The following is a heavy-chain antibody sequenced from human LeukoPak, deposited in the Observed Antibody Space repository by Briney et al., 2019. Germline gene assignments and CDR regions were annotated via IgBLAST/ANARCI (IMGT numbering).Heavy chain of an antibody. CDR1: GGSISTYY. CDR3: ARFIAVAGTPYYFDY. D-gene: IGHD6-19*01. Sequence: SETLSLTCTVSGGSISTYYWSWIRQPPGKGLEWIGYIHYSGSTNYNASLKSRVTISVDTSKNQFSLKLSSVTAAETAVYYCARFIAVAGTPYYFDYWGQGTLVTVSS. J-gene: IGHJ4*02. CDR2: IHYSGST. V-gene: IGHV4-59*08.